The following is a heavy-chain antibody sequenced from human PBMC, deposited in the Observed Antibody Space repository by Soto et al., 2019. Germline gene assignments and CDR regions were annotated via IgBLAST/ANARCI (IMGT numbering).Heavy chain of an antibody. CDR1: GFTFGRHW. D-gene: IGHD6-13*01. CDR3: ARVGIAAAGPMGYYYYYMDV. CDR2: IKEDGSEI. V-gene: IGHV3-7*01. J-gene: IGHJ6*03. Sequence: GGSLRLSCAGSGFTFGRHWMTWVRQAPGKGLEWVANIKEDGSEIYYVDSVKGRFTISRDNAKNSLYLQMNSLRAEDTAVYYCARVGIAAAGPMGYYYYYMDVWGKGTTVTVSS.